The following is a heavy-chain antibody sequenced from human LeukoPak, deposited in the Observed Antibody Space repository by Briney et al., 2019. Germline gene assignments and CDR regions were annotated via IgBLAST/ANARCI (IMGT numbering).Heavy chain of an antibody. CDR3: AREGTAMVSFDY. Sequence: GGSLRLSCAASGFTFSSHEMNWLRQAPGKGLEWVSYISSGGNTIYYADSVKGRFTISRDNAKNSLYLQMNSLRAEDTAVYYCAREGTAMVSFDYWGQGTLVTVSS. CDR1: GFTFSSHE. J-gene: IGHJ4*02. CDR2: ISSGGNTI. D-gene: IGHD5-18*01. V-gene: IGHV3-48*03.